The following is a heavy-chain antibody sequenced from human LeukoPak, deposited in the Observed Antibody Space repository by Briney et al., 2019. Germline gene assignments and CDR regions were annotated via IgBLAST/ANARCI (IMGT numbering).Heavy chain of an antibody. J-gene: IGHJ6*03. D-gene: IGHD6-13*01. CDR1: GGSISSYY. CDR3: ARYIAAAANYYYYYMDV. Sequence: SETLSLTCTVSGGSISSYYWSWIRQPPGKGLEWIGYIYTSGSTNYNPSLKSRVTISVDTSKNQFSLKLSSVTAADTAVYYCARYIAAAANYYYYYMDVWGRGTTVTVSS. V-gene: IGHV4-4*09. CDR2: IYTSGST.